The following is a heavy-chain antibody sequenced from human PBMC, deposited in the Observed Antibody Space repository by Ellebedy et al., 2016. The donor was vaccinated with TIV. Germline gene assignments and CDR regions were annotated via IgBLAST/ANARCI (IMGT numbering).Heavy chain of an antibody. CDR3: ASYSRSWSHICY. CDR1: GGSINSYY. J-gene: IGHJ4*02. Sequence: MPSETLSLTCSVSGGSINSYYWVWIRQPPGKGLEWIGHAFYTGSTSYNPSLKSRVTISVDKYKSQFSLSLSSVTAADTAVYYCASYSRSWSHICYWGQGILVTVSS. CDR2: AFYTGST. V-gene: IGHV4-59*08. D-gene: IGHD6-13*01.